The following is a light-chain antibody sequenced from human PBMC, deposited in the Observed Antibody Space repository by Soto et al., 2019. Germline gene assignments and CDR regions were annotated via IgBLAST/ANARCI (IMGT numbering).Light chain of an antibody. CDR3: QQRINWPLT. J-gene: IGKJ4*01. Sequence: EIVLTQSPVTLSLSPGERATPSCRASQSVTTFLAWYQQKPGQAPRLLIYDVSNRATGIPARFSGSGSGTDFTLTISSLEPEDFAVYYCQQRINWPLTFGGGTKVEIK. CDR2: DVS. V-gene: IGKV3-11*01. CDR1: QSVTTF.